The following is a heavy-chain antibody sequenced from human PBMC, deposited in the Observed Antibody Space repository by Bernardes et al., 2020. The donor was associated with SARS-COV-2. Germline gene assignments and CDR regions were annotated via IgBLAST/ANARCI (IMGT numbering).Heavy chain of an antibody. V-gene: IGHV3-53*01. Sequence: GGSLRLSCAGSGFTVSYNYMSWVRQAPGKGLEWVSVVYSGGSTYYADSVEGRFIISRDNSKNTLYLQMNNWRLEDTATYYCTRDGGITGSNVGYWGQGSLVTVSS. CDR3: TRDGGITGSNVGY. J-gene: IGHJ4*02. CDR1: GFTVSYNY. D-gene: IGHD1-20*01. CDR2: VYSGGST.